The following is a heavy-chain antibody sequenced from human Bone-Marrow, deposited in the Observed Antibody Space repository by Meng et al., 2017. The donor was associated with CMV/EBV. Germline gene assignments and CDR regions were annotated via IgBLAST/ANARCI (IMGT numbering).Heavy chain of an antibody. CDR1: GGSISSSNW. CDR3: ARGGSCSSTSCYQYYYYYYGMDV. J-gene: IGHJ6*02. D-gene: IGHD2-2*01. V-gene: IGHV4-4*02. Sequence: SETLSLTCAVSGGSISSSNWWSWVRQPPGKGLEWIGEIYHSGSTYYNPSLKSRVTISVDKSKNQFSLKLSSVTAADTAVYYCARGGSCSSTSCYQYYYYYYGMDVWGQGTTVTVSS. CDR2: IYHSGST.